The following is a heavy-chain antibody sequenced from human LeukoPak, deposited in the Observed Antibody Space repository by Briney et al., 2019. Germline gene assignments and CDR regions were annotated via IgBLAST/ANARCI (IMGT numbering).Heavy chain of an antibody. CDR2: IYYSGST. D-gene: IGHD2-15*01. V-gene: IGHV4-59*01. CDR1: GGSISSYY. Sequence: SETLSLTCTVSGGSISSYYWSWIRQPPGKGLEWIGYIYYSGSTNYNPSLKSRVTISVDTSKNQFSLKLSSVTAADTAVYYCARSELLLLAFDIWGQGTMVTVSS. CDR3: ARSELLLLAFDI. J-gene: IGHJ3*02.